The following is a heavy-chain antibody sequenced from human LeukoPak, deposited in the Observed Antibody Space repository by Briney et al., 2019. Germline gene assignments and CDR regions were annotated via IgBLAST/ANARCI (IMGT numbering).Heavy chain of an antibody. J-gene: IGHJ4*02. CDR3: ARILSEQGY. Sequence: GRSLRLSCAASGFTFSSYAMHWVRQAPGKGLEWVAVISYDGSNKYYADSVKGRFTISRDNAKNSLYLQMNSLRAEDTAVYYCARILSEQGYWGQGTLVTVSS. CDR1: GFTFSSYA. CDR2: ISYDGSNK. V-gene: IGHV3-30-3*01. D-gene: IGHD3-9*01.